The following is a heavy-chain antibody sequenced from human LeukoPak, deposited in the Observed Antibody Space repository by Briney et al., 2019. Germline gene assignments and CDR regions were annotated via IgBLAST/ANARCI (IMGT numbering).Heavy chain of an antibody. D-gene: IGHD3-3*01. CDR3: ARKRGITSGYNWFDP. CDR2: IYTSGST. Sequence: SETLSLTCTVSGGSISSYYWSWIRQPAGKGLEWIGRIYTSGSTNYNPSLKSRVTISVDTSKNQFSLKLSSVTAADTAVYYCARKRGITSGYNWFDPWGQGTLVTVSS. CDR1: GGSISSYY. J-gene: IGHJ5*02. V-gene: IGHV4-4*07.